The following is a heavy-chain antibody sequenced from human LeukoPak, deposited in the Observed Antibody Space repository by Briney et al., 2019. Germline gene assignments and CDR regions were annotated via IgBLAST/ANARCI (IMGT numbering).Heavy chain of an antibody. Sequence: GGSLRLSCAASGFTFSSYSMNWVRQAPGKGLEWVSAISGSGGSTYYADSVKGRFTISRDNSKNTLYLQMNSLRAEDTAVYYCAKGRPFYGDYGVFDYWGQGTLVTVSS. D-gene: IGHD4-17*01. V-gene: IGHV3-23*01. J-gene: IGHJ4*02. CDR2: ISGSGGST. CDR1: GFTFSSYS. CDR3: AKGRPFYGDYGVFDY.